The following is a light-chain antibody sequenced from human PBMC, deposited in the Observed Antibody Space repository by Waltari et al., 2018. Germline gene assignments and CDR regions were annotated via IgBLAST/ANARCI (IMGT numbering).Light chain of an antibody. J-gene: IGKJ2*01. CDR2: GTS. CDR3: QQYNNWPPRYT. Sequence: EIVITQSPAPLSVSPGARTTLSCRASQSVSDNVIWYQQKPCQAPRLLIYGTSTRATGIPARFSGSGSGTVFTLTISSLQSEDSAVYYCQQYNNWPPRYTFGQGTKLEIK. CDR1: QSVSDN. V-gene: IGKV3-15*01.